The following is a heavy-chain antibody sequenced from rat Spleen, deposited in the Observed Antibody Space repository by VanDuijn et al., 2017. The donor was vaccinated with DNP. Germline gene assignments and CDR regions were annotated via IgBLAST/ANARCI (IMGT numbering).Heavy chain of an antibody. J-gene: IGHJ1*01. CDR2: INYSGST. V-gene: IGHV3-1*01. Sequence: EVQLQESGPGLVKPSQSLSLTCSVTGFSITSNYWGWIRKLPGNKMEWIGYINYSGSTGYNPSLKSRIYISRDTSKNQFFLQLNAVTTEDTATYYCARGNDGYYPDWYFDFWGPGTMVTVSS. D-gene: IGHD1-12*03. CDR1: GFSITSNY. CDR3: ARGNDGYYPDWYFDF.